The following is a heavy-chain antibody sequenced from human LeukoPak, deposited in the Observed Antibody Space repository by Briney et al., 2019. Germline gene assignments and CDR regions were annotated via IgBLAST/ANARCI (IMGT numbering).Heavy chain of an antibody. Sequence: PGGSLRLSCAASGFTYSSYEMNWVRQAPGKGLEWVSYISSSGSTIYYADSVKGRFTISRDNSKNTLYLQMNSLRAEDTAVYYCAKDFLWFGDLWGQGTLVTVSS. V-gene: IGHV3-48*03. CDR2: ISSSGSTI. J-gene: IGHJ4*02. D-gene: IGHD3-10*01. CDR3: AKDFLWFGDL. CDR1: GFTYSSYE.